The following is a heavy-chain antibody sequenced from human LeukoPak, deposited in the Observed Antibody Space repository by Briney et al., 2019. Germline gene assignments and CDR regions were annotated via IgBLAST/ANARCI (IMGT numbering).Heavy chain of an antibody. CDR3: AKSPFRGGSSWTEFDY. Sequence: GGSLRLSCAASGFTFNNYGIHWVRQAPGKGLEWVAFVRYDATDKYYADSVKGRFTISRDNSRNTVYLEMNSLRGEDTAVYYCAKSPFRGGSSWTEFDYWGQGTLVTVSS. J-gene: IGHJ4*02. CDR2: VRYDATDK. V-gene: IGHV3-30*02. CDR1: GFTFNNYG. D-gene: IGHD6-13*01.